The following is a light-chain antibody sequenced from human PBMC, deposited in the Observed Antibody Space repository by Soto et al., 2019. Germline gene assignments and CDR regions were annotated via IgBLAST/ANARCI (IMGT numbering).Light chain of an antibody. CDR3: QSYGSSLIV. CDR2: GNS. CDR1: NSNIGAGFA. J-gene: IGLJ1*01. V-gene: IGLV1-40*01. Sequence: QSVLTQPPSVSGAPGQRVTISCTGSNSNIGAGFAVHWYQQLPGTAPKLLIHGNSNRPSGVPDRFSGSKSGTSASLAITGLQAEDEAVYYCQSYGSSLIVFGTGTKVTVL.